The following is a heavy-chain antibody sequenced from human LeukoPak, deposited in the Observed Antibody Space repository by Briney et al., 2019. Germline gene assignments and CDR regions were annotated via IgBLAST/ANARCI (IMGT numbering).Heavy chain of an antibody. J-gene: IGHJ6*02. CDR1: GFTFSNYA. CDR3: AKSSSPPHWYYYYGMDV. CDR2: ISGSGGST. V-gene: IGHV3-23*01. Sequence: GGSLRLSCSASGFTFSNYAMSWVRQAPGKGLEWVSAISGSGGSTYYADSVKGRFTISRDNSKNTLYLQMNSLRAEDTAVYYCAKSSSPPHWYYYYGMDVWGQGTTVTVSS. D-gene: IGHD6-6*01.